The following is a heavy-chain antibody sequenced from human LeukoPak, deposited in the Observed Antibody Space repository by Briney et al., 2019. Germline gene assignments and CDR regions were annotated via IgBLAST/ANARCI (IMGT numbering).Heavy chain of an antibody. D-gene: IGHD2-2*01. CDR2: IYYSGST. CDR1: GGSISSYY. J-gene: IGHJ5*02. V-gene: IGHV4-59*01. CDR3: ARFRVVPAASRRFDP. Sequence: PSETLSLTCTVSGGSISSYYWSWIRQPPGKGLEWIGYIYYSGSTNYNPSLKSRVTISVDTSKNQFSLKLSSVTAADTAVYYCARFRVVPAASRRFDPWGQGTLVTVSS.